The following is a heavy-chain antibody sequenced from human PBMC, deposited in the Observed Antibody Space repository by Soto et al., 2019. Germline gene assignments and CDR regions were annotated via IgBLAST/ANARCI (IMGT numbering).Heavy chain of an antibody. CDR2: ISGSGGST. D-gene: IGHD2-15*01. Sequence: TASGFTFSSYAMSWVRQAPGKGLEWVSAISGSGGSTYYADSVKGRFTISRDNAKNSLYLQMNSLRDEDTAVYYCAPFGGNRYWGQGTLVTVSS. V-gene: IGHV3-23*01. CDR3: APFGGNRY. CDR1: GFTFSSYA. J-gene: IGHJ4*02.